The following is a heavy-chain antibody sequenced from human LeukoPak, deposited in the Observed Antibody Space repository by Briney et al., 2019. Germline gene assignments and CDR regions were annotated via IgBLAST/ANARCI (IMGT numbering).Heavy chain of an antibody. CDR1: GGSISSGSYY. V-gene: IGHV4-61*02. J-gene: IGHJ2*01. Sequence: PSETLSLTCTVSGGSISSGSYYWSWIRQPAGKGLEWIGRIYTSGSTNYNPSLKSRVTISVDTSKNQFSLKLSPVTAADTAVYYCAREIVVVPAAIHLYFDLWGRGTLVTVSS. D-gene: IGHD2-2*02. CDR3: AREIVVVPAAIHLYFDL. CDR2: IYTSGST.